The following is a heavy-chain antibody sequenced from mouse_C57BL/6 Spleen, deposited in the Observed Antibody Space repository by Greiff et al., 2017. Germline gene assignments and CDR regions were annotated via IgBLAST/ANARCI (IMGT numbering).Heavy chain of an antibody. CDR3: ARDDYDWFAY. CDR2: INPSSGYT. V-gene: IGHV1-4*01. CDR1: GYTFTSYT. D-gene: IGHD2-4*01. J-gene: IGHJ3*01. Sequence: VQLQQSGAELARPGASVKMSCKASGYTFTSYTMHWVKQRPGQGLEWIGYINPSSGYTKYNQKFKDKATLTADKSSSTAYMQLSSLTSDDSAVYYCARDDYDWFAYWGQVTLVTVSA.